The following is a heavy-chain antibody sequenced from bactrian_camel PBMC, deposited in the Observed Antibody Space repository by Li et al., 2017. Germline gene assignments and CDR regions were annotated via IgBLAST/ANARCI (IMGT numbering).Heavy chain of an antibody. Sequence: QVQLVESGGDSVQTGGSLRLSCVVSGYTNGIQYMAWFRQGPGKEREGVATIDSDGTTVYAESVKGRFTISKDNAKNTLYLQMNNLQPDDTAIYWCASHRGGSCLYTREVYEYAIRGQGTQVTVS. D-gene: IGHD7*01. J-gene: IGHJ4*01. CDR2: IDSDGTT. CDR1: GYTNGIQY. CDR3: ASHRGGSCLYTREVYEYAI. V-gene: IGHV3S53*01.